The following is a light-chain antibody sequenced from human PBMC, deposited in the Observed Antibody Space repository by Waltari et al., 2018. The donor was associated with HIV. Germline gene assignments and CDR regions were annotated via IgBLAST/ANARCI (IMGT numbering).Light chain of an antibody. CDR3: AAWDDSLNGHVV. J-gene: IGLJ2*01. CDR2: SNN. Sequence: QSVLTQPPSASGTPGQTVTISCTGSNSNVGTNSVNWYQQIPGTAPKLLIYSNNQRPSGVPDRFAGSKSGASAALAISGLQSEDEADYCCAAWDDSLNGHVVFGGGTKLTVL. CDR1: NSNVGTNS. V-gene: IGLV1-44*01.